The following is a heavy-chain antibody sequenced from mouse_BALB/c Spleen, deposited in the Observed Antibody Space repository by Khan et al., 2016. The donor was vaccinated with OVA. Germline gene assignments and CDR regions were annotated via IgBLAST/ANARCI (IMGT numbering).Heavy chain of an antibody. CDR2: IWAGGST. CDR1: GFSLTSYG. Sequence: QVQLKQSGPGLVAPSQSLSITCTVSGFSLTSYGVHWVRQPPGKGLEWLGVIWAGGSTNYNSALMSRLSISKDNSKSQVFLKMNCLQTDDTAMYYCARLEDIWGQGTTLTVSS. D-gene: IGHD1-3*01. J-gene: IGHJ2*01. CDR3: ARLEDI. V-gene: IGHV2-9*02.